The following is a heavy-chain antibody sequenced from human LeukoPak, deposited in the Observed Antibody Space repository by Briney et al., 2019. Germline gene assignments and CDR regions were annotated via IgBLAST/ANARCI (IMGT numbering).Heavy chain of an antibody. J-gene: IGHJ6*04. D-gene: IGHD1-26*01. V-gene: IGHV4-39*01. CDR3: ANVGATSRMDV. Sequence: PSETLSLTCTVSGGSISSSSYYWGWIRQPPGKGLEWIGSIYYSGSTYYNPSLKSRVTISVDTSKNQFSLKLSSVTAADTAVYYCANVGATSRMDVWGKGTTVTVSS. CDR2: IYYSGST. CDR1: GGSISSSSYY.